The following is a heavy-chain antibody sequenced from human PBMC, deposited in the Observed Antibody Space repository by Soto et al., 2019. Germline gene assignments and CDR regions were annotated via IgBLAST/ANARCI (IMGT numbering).Heavy chain of an antibody. Sequence: SETLSLTCTVSGGSIGDYYWSWIRQPPGKGLEWIGYIYYSGITDYNPSLKSRVTISVHTSENQFSLELISVTAADTAVYYCARESKWSGYFDYWGQGLLVTVSS. D-gene: IGHD3-3*01. J-gene: IGHJ4*02. CDR2: IYYSGIT. CDR1: GGSIGDYY. CDR3: ARESKWSGYFDY. V-gene: IGHV4-59*13.